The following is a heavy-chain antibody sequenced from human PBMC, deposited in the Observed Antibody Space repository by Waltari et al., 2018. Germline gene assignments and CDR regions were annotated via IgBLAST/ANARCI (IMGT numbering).Heavy chain of an antibody. Sequence: QVQLHQWGAGLLQPSATLSLTCAVSVGPFTDYSWSWIRQPPGRGLEWIGEISHSGVTHYNPSLRSRVTMSVDTIKKHFSLKLTSLTAADTAVYFCARTWGYSPPLGWFDPWGQGTRVTISS. J-gene: IGHJ5*02. D-gene: IGHD2-2*02. CDR3: ARTWGYSPPLGWFDP. V-gene: IGHV4-34*01. CDR2: ISHSGVT. CDR1: VGPFTDYS.